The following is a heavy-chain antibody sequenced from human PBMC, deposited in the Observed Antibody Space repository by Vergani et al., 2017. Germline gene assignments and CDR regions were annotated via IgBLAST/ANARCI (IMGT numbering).Heavy chain of an antibody. J-gene: IGHJ5*02. CDR3: ARDRGIVVVPAAPDL. V-gene: IGHV3-30*03. Sequence: QVQLVESGGGLVKPGGSLRLSCAASGFTFRTYGMHWVRQAPGKGLEWVAVISYDGSNEYYADSVKGRFTISRDNAKNSLYLQMNSLRAEDTAVYYCARDRGIVVVPAAPDLWGQGTLVTVSS. CDR1: GFTFRTYG. CDR2: ISYDGSNE. D-gene: IGHD2-2*01.